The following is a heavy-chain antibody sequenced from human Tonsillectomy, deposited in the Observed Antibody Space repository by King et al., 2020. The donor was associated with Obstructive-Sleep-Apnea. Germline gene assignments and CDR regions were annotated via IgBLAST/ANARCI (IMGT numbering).Heavy chain of an antibody. D-gene: IGHD3-9*01. J-gene: IGHJ4*02. CDR3: TRGAVLRYFDWTSRGFDPDY. V-gene: IGHV3-49*03. CDR2: IRSKAYGGTT. CDR1: GFTFGDYA. Sequence: VQLVESGGGLVQPGRSLRLSCTASGFTFGDYAMSWFRQASGKGLEWVGFIRSKAYGGTTEYAASVKGRFTISRDDSKGIAYLQMNSLKTEDTAVYYCTRGAVLRYFDWTSRGFDPDYWGQGTLVTVSS.